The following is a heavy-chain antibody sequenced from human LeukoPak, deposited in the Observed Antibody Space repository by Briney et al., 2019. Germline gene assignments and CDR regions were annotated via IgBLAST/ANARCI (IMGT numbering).Heavy chain of an antibody. D-gene: IGHD3-10*01. Sequence: GGSLRLSCAASGFTFSSYAMSWVRQAPGKGLEWVPAISGSGGSTYYADSVKGRFTISRDNSKNTLYLQMNSLRAEDTAVYYCAKDPAGSGTHDRYFDYWGQGTLVTVSS. CDR2: ISGSGGST. V-gene: IGHV3-23*01. CDR3: AKDPAGSGTHDRYFDY. CDR1: GFTFSSYA. J-gene: IGHJ4*02.